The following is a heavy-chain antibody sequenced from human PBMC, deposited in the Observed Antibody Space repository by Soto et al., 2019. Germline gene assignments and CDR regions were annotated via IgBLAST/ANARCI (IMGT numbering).Heavy chain of an antibody. V-gene: IGHV3-74*03. CDR1: GFSLSPYW. J-gene: IGHJ4*02. D-gene: IGHD3-16*01. CDR2: LSSDGFGA. CDR3: ARDLGGPDY. Sequence: GGSLRLSCAASGFSLSPYWIHLVRQVPGRGLEWVARLSSDGFGAAYADSVKGRFFISRDIARNTLSLQMNSLRADDTAVYYCARDLGGPDYWGRGTSVTVSS.